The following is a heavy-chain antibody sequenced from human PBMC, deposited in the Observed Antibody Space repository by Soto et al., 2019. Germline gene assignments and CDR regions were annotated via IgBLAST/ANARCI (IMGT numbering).Heavy chain of an antibody. V-gene: IGHV3-48*01. CDR1: GFTFSSYS. J-gene: IGHJ4*02. Sequence: PWGSLRLSCAASGFTFSSYSMNWVRQAPGKGLEWVSYISSSSSTIYYADSVKGRFTISRDNAKNSLYLQMNSLRAEDTAVYYCAKEGGGAYAPLEYWGQGTLVTVS. CDR2: ISSSSSTI. CDR3: AKEGGGAYAPLEY. D-gene: IGHD1-26*01.